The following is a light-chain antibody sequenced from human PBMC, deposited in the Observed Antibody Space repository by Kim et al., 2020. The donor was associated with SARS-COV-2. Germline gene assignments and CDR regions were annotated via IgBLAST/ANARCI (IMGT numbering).Light chain of an antibody. Sequence: SYELTQPPSVSVSPGQTARITCSGDALPKQYAYWYQQKPGQAPVLVIYKDSERPSGIPERLSGSSSGTTVTLTISGVQAEDEADYYCQSADSSGTYQVFGGGTQLTVL. J-gene: IGLJ3*02. V-gene: IGLV3-25*03. CDR3: QSADSSGTYQV. CDR2: KDS. CDR1: ALPKQY.